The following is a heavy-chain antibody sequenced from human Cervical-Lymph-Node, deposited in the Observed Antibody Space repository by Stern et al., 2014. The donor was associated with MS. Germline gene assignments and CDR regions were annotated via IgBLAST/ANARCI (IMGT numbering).Heavy chain of an antibody. CDR2: IKTNSGNP. V-gene: IGHV7-4-1*02. D-gene: IGHD4-17*01. J-gene: IGHJ4*02. CDR1: GYTFTTYG. CDR3: ARYAPMVTTDFDY. Sequence: VQLVESGSELKKPGGSVKVSCKTSGYTFTTYGVNWVRPAPGQGLEWVAWIKTNSGNPTYAEDVTGRFVFSLDSSVTTAYLQIRSLKAEDTAVYYCARYAPMVTTDFDYWGQGTLVTVSS.